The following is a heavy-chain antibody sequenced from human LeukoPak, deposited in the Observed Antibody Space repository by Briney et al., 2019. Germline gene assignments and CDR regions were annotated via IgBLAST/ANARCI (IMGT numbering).Heavy chain of an antibody. D-gene: IGHD3-22*01. CDR1: GYTFTSYA. J-gene: IGHJ5*02. CDR3: AREYDSSGYGENWFDP. Sequence: GASVKVSCKASGYTFTSYAINWVRQAPGQGLEWMGWINTNTGNPTYAQGFTGRFVFSLDTSVSTAYLQISSLKAEDTAVYYCAREYDSSGYGENWFDPWGQGTLVTVSS. V-gene: IGHV7-4-1*02. CDR2: INTNTGNP.